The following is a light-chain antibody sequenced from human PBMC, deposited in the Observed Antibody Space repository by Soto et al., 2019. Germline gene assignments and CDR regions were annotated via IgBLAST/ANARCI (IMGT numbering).Light chain of an antibody. J-gene: IGLJ2*01. CDR1: SSNIGNQY. CDR3: GTWDSGLTARI. V-gene: IGLV1-51*01. CDR2: DND. Sequence: QSVLTQPPSVSAAPGQKVTISCSGSSSNIGNQYVSWYQQLPGTAPKLLIYDNDKRPSGIPDRFSGSKSGTSATLAITGLQTGDEADYYCGTWDSGLTARIFGGGTKLTVL.